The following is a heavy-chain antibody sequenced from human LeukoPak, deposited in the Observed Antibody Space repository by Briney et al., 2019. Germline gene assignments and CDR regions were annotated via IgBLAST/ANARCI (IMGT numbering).Heavy chain of an antibody. CDR2: IIPIFGTA. V-gene: IGHV1-69*13. J-gene: IGHJ5*02. CDR3: ARVYDYYGSGRGWFDP. CDR1: GYTFTGYY. D-gene: IGHD3-10*01. Sequence: ASVKVSCKASGYTFTGYYMHWVRQAPGQGLEWMGGIIPIFGTASYAQKFQGRVTITADESTSTAYMELSSLRSEDTAVYYCARVYDYYGSGRGWFDPWGQGTLVTVSS.